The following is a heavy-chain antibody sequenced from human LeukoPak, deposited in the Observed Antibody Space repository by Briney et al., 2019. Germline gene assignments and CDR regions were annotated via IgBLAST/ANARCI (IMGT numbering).Heavy chain of an antibody. CDR3: ARDHGGPDLGYCSDGSCDGNDAFDI. CDR2: ISSSSSYI. J-gene: IGHJ3*02. V-gene: IGHV3-21*01. Sequence: GGSLRLSCAASGFTFSSYSMNWVRQAPGKGLEWVSSISSSSSYIYYADSVKGRFTISRDNAKNSLYLQMNSLRAEDTAVYYCARDHGGPDLGYCSDGSCDGNDAFDIWGQGTMVTVSS. D-gene: IGHD2-15*01. CDR1: GFTFSSYS.